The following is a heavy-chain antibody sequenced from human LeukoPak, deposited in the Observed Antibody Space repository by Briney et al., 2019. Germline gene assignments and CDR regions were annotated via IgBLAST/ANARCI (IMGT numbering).Heavy chain of an antibody. CDR3: TRSLDR. Sequence: PGGSLRLSCAASGFSLSNYWMDWVRQASGKGLEWVANIKQDGSEKNCLDSVKGRFTISRDNAQNSLYLQMNSLRVEDTAVYYCTRSLDRWGQGTLVTVSS. D-gene: IGHD2-2*03. V-gene: IGHV3-7*01. CDR1: GFSLSNYW. CDR2: IKQDGSEK. J-gene: IGHJ4*02.